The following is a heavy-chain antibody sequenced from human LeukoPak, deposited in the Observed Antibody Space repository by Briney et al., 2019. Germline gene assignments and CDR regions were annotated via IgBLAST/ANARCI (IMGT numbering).Heavy chain of an antibody. CDR2: ISYDGSNK. J-gene: IGHJ4*02. CDR3: ARDPSTTVLDY. V-gene: IGHV3-30*01. D-gene: IGHD4-17*01. Sequence: GGSLRLSCAASGFTFSSYAMHWVRQAPGKGLEWVAVISYDGSNKYYADSVKGRFTISRDNSKNTLYLQMNSLRAEDPAVYYCARDPSTTVLDYWGQGTLVTVSS. CDR1: GFTFSSYA.